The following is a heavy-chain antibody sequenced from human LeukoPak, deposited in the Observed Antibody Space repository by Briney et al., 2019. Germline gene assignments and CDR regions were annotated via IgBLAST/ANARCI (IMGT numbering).Heavy chain of an antibody. CDR3: ARVGSGYRFDY. D-gene: IGHD3-3*01. CDR2: IYYSGST. J-gene: IGHJ4*02. CDR1: GGSTSSYY. Sequence: SETLSLTCTVSGGSTSSYYWSWIRQPPGKGLEWIGYIYYSGSTNYNPSLKSRVTISVDTSKNQFSLKLSSVTAADTAVYYCARVGSGYRFDYWGQGTLVTVSS. V-gene: IGHV4-59*01.